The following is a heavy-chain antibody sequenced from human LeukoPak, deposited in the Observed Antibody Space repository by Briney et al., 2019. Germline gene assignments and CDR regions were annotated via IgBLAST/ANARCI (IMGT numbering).Heavy chain of an antibody. Sequence: GGSLRLSCAASGFTFSSYWMSWVRQAPGNGLEWVANIKQDESEKYYVDSVKGRFTISRDNAKNSLYLQMNSLRAEDTAIYYCARDWITYSTRWYVSAFDYWGQGTLVTVSS. J-gene: IGHJ4*02. D-gene: IGHD6-13*01. V-gene: IGHV3-7*01. CDR2: IKQDESEK. CDR3: ARDWITYSTRWYVSAFDY. CDR1: GFTFSSYW.